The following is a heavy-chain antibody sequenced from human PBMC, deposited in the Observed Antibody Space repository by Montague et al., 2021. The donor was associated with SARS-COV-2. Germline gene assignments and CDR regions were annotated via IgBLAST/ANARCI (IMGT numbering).Heavy chain of an antibody. D-gene: IGHD4-23*01. Sequence: SRRLSCAASGFTLSSYGMHWVRQAPGKGLEWVAVIWYDGSNKYYADSVKGRFTISRDNSKNTLYLQMNSLRAEDTAVYYCAREDVYGGNSGGMDVWGQGTTVTVSS. V-gene: IGHV3-33*01. CDR1: GFTLSSYG. CDR2: IWYDGSNK. CDR3: AREDVYGGNSGGMDV. J-gene: IGHJ6*02.